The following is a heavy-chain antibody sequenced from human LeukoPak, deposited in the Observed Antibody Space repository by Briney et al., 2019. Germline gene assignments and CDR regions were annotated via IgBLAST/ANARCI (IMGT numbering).Heavy chain of an antibody. V-gene: IGHV1-58*01. J-gene: IGHJ6*03. CDR1: GFTFTSSA. Sequence: SVKVSCKASGFTFTSSAVQWVRQARGQRLEWIGWIVVGSGNTNYAQKFQERVTITRDMSTSTAYMELSSLRSEDTAVYYCAAEGGGGGGHYYYYYMDVWGKGTTVTVSS. CDR3: AAEGGGGGGHYYYYYMDV. CDR2: IVVGSGNT. D-gene: IGHD3-16*01.